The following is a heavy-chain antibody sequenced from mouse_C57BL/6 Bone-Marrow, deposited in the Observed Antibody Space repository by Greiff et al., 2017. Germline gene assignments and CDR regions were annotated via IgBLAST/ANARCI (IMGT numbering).Heavy chain of an antibody. CDR3: AIGGYDVFDY. Sequence: QVQLQQPGAELVQPGASVKVSCTASGYTFTSYWMHWVKQRPGQGLEWIGRIHPSACDTNYNQKVTGKATLTVDKSSSTAYVQLSSLTSEDSAVYYCAIGGYDVFDYWGQGTTLTVSS. CDR2: IHPSACDT. D-gene: IGHD2-2*01. J-gene: IGHJ2*01. V-gene: IGHV1-74*01. CDR1: GYTFTSYW.